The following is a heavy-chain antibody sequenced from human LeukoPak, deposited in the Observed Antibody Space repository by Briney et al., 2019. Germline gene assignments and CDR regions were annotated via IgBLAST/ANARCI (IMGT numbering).Heavy chain of an antibody. J-gene: IGHJ6*03. CDR2: IRSKASSYAT. Sequence: GGSLRLSCAASGFTFSGSAMHWVRQASGKGLEWVGRIRSKASSYATAYAASVKGRFTISRDDSKNTAYLQMNSLKTEDTAVYYCTSLSSVQLERHRLERKEYYYMDVWGKGTTVTVSS. V-gene: IGHV3-73*01. CDR3: TSLSSVQLERHRLERKEYYYMDV. CDR1: GFTFSGSA. D-gene: IGHD1-1*01.